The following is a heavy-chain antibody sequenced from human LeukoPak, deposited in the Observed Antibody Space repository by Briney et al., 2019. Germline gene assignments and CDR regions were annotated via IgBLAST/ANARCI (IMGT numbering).Heavy chain of an antibody. Sequence: PSETLSLTCSVSGCSISSDYWTWLRQPPGKGLEWIGYMYCSGDSDYNPSLTSRVTISLDTSRNQFSPRLSSVTAADTAVYYCARAVIKFGGLIVEGEAYGFDIWGQGAMVTVSS. V-gene: IGHV4-59*01. D-gene: IGHD3-16*02. CDR3: ARAVIKFGGLIVEGEAYGFDI. CDR1: GCSISSDY. CDR2: MYCSGDS. J-gene: IGHJ3*02.